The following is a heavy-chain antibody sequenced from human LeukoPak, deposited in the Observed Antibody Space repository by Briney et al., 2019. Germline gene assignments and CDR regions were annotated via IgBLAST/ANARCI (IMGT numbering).Heavy chain of an antibody. J-gene: IGHJ1*01. CDR2: LSNSGST. V-gene: IGHV4-59*08. CDR1: GGSIGTSY. Sequence: SGALSLTCTVSGGSIGTSYWSWIRQPPGKGLEWIGRLSNSGSTNYNPSLRSRVTISIDTSNNQFSLRMNSMTAADTAVYFCARHGRGNVEMATITVWGQGTLVTVAS. D-gene: IGHD5-24*01. CDR3: ARHGRGNVEMATITV.